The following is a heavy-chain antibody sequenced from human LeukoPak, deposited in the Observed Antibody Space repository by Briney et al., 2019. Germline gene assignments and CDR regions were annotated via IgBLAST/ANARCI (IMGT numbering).Heavy chain of an antibody. CDR1: GYTLTELS. CDR2: FDPEDGET. D-gene: IGHD3-22*01. J-gene: IGHJ4*02. Sequence: ASVKVSCKVSGYTLTELSMHWVRQAPGKGLGWMGGFDPEDGETIYAQKFQGRVTMTEDTSTDTAYMELSSLRSEDTAVYYCGTMISSGYYYKLDYWGQGTLVTVSS. V-gene: IGHV1-24*01. CDR3: GTMISSGYYYKLDY.